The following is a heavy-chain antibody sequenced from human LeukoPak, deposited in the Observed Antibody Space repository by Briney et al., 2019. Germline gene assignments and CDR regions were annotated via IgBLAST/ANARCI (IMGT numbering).Heavy chain of an antibody. J-gene: IGHJ4*02. V-gene: IGHV4-39*01. CDR3: ARRQRHFDY. D-gene: IGHD6-25*01. Sequence: PSETLSLTCIVSGGSISSSSYHWGWIRQPPGKGLERIGSIYYSGSTYYNPSLQSRVTISVDTSKNQFSLKLSSVTAADTAVYYCARRQRHFDYWGQGTLVTVSS. CDR1: GGSISSSSYH. CDR2: IYYSGST.